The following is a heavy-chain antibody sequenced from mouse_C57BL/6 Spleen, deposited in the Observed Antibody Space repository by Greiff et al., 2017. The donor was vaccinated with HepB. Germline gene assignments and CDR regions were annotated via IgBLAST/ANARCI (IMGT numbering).Heavy chain of an antibody. CDR2: ILPGSGST. CDR3: ARGGYYYGSSEGYFDY. V-gene: IGHV1-9*01. Sequence: QVQLQQSGAELMKPGASVKLSCKATGYTFTGYWIEWVKQRPGHGLEWIGEILPGSGSTNYNEKFKGKATFTADTSSNTAYMQLSSLTTEDSAIYYCARGGYYYGSSEGYFDYWGQGTTLTVSS. CDR1: GYTFTGYW. J-gene: IGHJ2*01. D-gene: IGHD1-1*01.